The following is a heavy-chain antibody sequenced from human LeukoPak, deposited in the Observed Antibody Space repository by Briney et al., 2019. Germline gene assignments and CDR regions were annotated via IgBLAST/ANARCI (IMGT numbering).Heavy chain of an antibody. V-gene: IGHV3-30*03. CDR2: ISYEGSNT. CDR1: GFTFSSYG. D-gene: IGHD3-10*01. Sequence: PGRSLRLSCAASGFTFSSYGMHWVRQAPGKGLEWVAVISYEGSNTYYADSVKGRLTISRDNSKNMLYLQMDSLRAEDTAVYYCATFLWFGEVLHNPDYRGQGTLVTVSS. J-gene: IGHJ4*02. CDR3: ATFLWFGEVLHNPDY.